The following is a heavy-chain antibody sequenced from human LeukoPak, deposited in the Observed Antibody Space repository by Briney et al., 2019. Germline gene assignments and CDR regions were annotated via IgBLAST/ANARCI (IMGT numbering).Heavy chain of an antibody. CDR1: GFTFSSYG. CDR2: ISYDGSNK. J-gene: IGHJ3*02. D-gene: IGHD1-1*01. V-gene: IGHV3-30*18. CDR3: AKEVQVERRKDGFDI. Sequence: GGSLRLSCAASGFTFSSYGMHWVRQAPGKGPEWVAVISYDGSNKYYADSVKGRFTISRDNSKNTLYLQMNSLRAEDTAVYYCAKEVQVERRKDGFDIWGQGTMVTVSS.